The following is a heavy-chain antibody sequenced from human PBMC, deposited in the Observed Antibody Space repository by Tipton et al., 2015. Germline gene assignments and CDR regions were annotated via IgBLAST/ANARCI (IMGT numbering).Heavy chain of an antibody. CDR3: SKDIGVTMVRGVTVDY. D-gene: IGHD3-10*01. J-gene: IGHJ4*02. Sequence: GSLRLSCAASGFTFSNYYMSWIRQAPGKGLEWLSYIDSSGRTIYYTDSVKGRFTISRDNSKNSLYLQMNGLRADDTAVYYCSKDIGVTMVRGVTVDYWGQGTLVTVSS. CDR1: GFTFSNYY. V-gene: IGHV3-11*01. CDR2: IDSSGRTI.